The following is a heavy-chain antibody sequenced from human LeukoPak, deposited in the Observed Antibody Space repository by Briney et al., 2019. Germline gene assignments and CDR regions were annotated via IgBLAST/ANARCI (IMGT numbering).Heavy chain of an antibody. CDR1: GFSDGDYA. CDR3: TRGLEGFTAYDDF. J-gene: IGHJ4*02. Sequence: PGASLTLSCRASGFSDGDYAMSWVRQAPGKGLEWVGFIRSKTYGGTADYAASVEGRFTISRDDSNNIVYLQINSLKTEDTAVYYCTRGLEGFTAYDDFWGQGTLVTVSS. CDR2: IRSKTYGGTA. D-gene: IGHD5-12*01. V-gene: IGHV3-49*04.